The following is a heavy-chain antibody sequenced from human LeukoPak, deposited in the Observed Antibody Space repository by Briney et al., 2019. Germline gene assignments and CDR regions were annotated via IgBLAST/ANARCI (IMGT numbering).Heavy chain of an antibody. D-gene: IGHD1-1*01. CDR1: GYSFTSSW. CDR2: IYPGDSDT. J-gene: IGHJ4*02. Sequence: NHGESLKISCKGSGYSFTSSWIGWVRQMPGKGLEWMGIIYPGDSDTRYRPSFQGQVTISADKSISTAYLQWSSLNTSDTAMYYCARYTDHYYFDYWGQGTLVTVS. V-gene: IGHV5-51*01. CDR3: ARYTDHYYFDY.